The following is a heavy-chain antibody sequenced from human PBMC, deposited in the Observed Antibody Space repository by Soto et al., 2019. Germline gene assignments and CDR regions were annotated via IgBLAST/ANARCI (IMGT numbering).Heavy chain of an antibody. CDR3: CTSPAVAV. CDR2: IYSGGKT. V-gene: IGHV3-66*01. CDR1: EFTVSNNY. Sequence: EVQLVESGGGLVQPGGSLRLSCTASEFTVSNNYMTWVRQAPGKGLEWVSVIYSGGKTYYADSVQGRFTISRDNYYALYLEMNSLRAEDKAIYDCCTSPAVAVWGKGTTVTGSS. D-gene: IGHD6-19*01. J-gene: IGHJ6*04.